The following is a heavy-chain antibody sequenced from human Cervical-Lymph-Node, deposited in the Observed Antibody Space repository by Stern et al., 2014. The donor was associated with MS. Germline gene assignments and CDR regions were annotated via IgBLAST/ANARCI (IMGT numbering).Heavy chain of an antibody. CDR3: ARGEADYYDSSGYSFDY. Sequence: EVPLVESGGGLVQPGGSLRLSCAASGFTFSSYSMTWVRQAPGKGLEWVSYISSGGRSIYYADSVKGRLTISRDNAKNSLYLQMNSLRGDDTAVYYCARGEADYYDSSGYSFDYWGQGTLVTVSS. J-gene: IGHJ4*02. CDR2: ISSGGRSI. D-gene: IGHD3-22*01. V-gene: IGHV3-48*01. CDR1: GFTFSSYS.